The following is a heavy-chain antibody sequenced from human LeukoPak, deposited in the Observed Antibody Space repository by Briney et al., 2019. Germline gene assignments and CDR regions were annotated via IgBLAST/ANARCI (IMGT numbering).Heavy chain of an antibody. J-gene: IGHJ4*02. D-gene: IGHD2-2*01. Sequence: GGSLRLSCAASGFTFSDYGMHWVRQAPGKGLEWVAFIRYDGSNKYYADSVKGRFTLSRDNSKNTLYLQMNSLRAEDTAVYYCAKRYCTTTSCSGIDYWGQGTLVTVSS. CDR3: AKRYCTTTSCSGIDY. V-gene: IGHV3-30*02. CDR2: IRYDGSNK. CDR1: GFTFSDYG.